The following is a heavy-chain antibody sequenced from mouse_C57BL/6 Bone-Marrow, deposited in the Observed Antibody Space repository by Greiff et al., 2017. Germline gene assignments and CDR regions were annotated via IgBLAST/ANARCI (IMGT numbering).Heavy chain of an antibody. CDR1: GFSFNTYA. J-gene: IGHJ2*01. V-gene: IGHV10-1*01. Sequence: EVKLVESGGGLVQPKGSLKLSCAASGFSFNTYAMNWVRQAPGKGLEWVARIRSKSNNYATYYADSVKDRFTISSDDSESMLYLQMNNLKTEDRAMYYCVRRGGGYWGQGTTLTVSS. CDR2: IRSKSNNYAT. CDR3: VRRGGGY.